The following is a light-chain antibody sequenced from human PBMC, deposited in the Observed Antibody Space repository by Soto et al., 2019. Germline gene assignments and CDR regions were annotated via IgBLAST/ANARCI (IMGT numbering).Light chain of an antibody. J-gene: IGKJ1*01. V-gene: IGKV1-5*03. CDR2: KAS. CDR1: RSPSSW. CDR3: QQYNSSSVT. Sequence: DIQMTQSPSTLSASVGDRVTITCRASRSPSSWLAWYQQRPGEAPRMLMTKASTLASGVPSRFNGSGSGTHFTLTITSLQPDDSATYYCQQYNSSSVTFGQGTKVEIK.